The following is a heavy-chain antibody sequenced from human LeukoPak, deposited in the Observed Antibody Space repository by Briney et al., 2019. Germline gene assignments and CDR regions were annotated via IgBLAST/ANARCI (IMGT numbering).Heavy chain of an antibody. CDR3: ARDKAGLLDY. V-gene: IGHV1-2*02. J-gene: IGHJ4*02. CDR2: ISAYSGGT. D-gene: IGHD6-13*01. Sequence: ASVKVSCKASGYTFTSYGISWVRQAPGQGLEWMGWISAYSGGTNYAQKFQGRVTMTRDTSISTAYMELSRLRSDDTAVYYCARDKAGLLDYWGQGTLVTVSS. CDR1: GYTFTSYG.